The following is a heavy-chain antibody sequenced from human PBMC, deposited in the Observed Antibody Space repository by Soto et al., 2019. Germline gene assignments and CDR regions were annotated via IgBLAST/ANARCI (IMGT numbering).Heavy chain of an antibody. D-gene: IGHD2-8*01. Sequence: SETLSLTCAVYGGSFSGYYWSWIRQPPGKGLEWIGEINHSGSTNYNPSLKSRVTISVDTSKNQFSLKLSSVTAADTAVYYCARGSGVSVAYYFDYWRQGTLVTVSS. V-gene: IGHV4-34*01. J-gene: IGHJ4*02. CDR3: ARGSGVSVAYYFDY. CDR2: INHSGST. CDR1: GGSFSGYY.